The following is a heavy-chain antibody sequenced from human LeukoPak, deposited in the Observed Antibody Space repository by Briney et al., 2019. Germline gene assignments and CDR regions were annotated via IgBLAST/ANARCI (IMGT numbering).Heavy chain of an antibody. V-gene: IGHV3-33*01. CDR2: IWYDGSNK. Sequence: PGGSLRFSCAASGFTFSSYGMHWVRQAPGKGLEWVAVIWYDGSNKYYADSVKGRFTISRDNSKNTLYLQMNSLRTEDTAMYYCARESGKFDYWGQGTLVAVSS. CDR1: GFTFSSYG. CDR3: ARESGKFDY. J-gene: IGHJ4*02.